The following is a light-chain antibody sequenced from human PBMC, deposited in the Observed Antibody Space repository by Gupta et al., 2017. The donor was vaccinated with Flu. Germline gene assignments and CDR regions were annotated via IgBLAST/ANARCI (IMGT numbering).Light chain of an antibody. J-gene: IGLJ2*01. CDR2: ITN. V-gene: IGLV8-61*01. Sequence: TVTLTCGLSSGSVATSYYPSWYQQNPGQTPRMRIYITNTRSSAVPDRFSGSILGNKAALTITGAQADDEADYYCVPYMGSGSVVFGGGTKLTVL. CDR1: SGSVATSYY. CDR3: VPYMGSGSVV.